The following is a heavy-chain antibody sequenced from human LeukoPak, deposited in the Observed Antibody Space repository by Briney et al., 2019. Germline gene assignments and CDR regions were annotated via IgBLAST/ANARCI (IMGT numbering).Heavy chain of an antibody. V-gene: IGHV3-30*18. CDR3: AKRRGFGELNFDY. J-gene: IGHJ4*02. Sequence: PGGSLRLSCAASGFTFSSYGMHWVRQAPGKGLEWVAVISYDGSNKYYADSVKGRFTISRDYSKNTLYLQMNSLRAEDTAVYYCAKRRGFGELNFDYWGQGTLVTVSS. D-gene: IGHD3-10*01. CDR1: GFTFSSYG. CDR2: ISYDGSNK.